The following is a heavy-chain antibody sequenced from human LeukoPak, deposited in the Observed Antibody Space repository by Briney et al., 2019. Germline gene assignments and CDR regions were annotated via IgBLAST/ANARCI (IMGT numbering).Heavy chain of an antibody. Sequence: SVKVSCKASGGTFSSYAISWVRQAPGQGLEWMGGIIPIFGTANYAQKFQGRVTITADEFTSTAYMELSSLRSEDTAVYYCARLWDTAMVSYFDYWGQGTLVTVSS. CDR3: ARLWDTAMVSYFDY. D-gene: IGHD5-18*01. J-gene: IGHJ4*02. V-gene: IGHV1-69*13. CDR1: GGTFSSYA. CDR2: IIPIFGTA.